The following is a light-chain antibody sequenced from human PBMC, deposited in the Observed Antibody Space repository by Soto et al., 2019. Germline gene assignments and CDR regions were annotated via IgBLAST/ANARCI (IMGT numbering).Light chain of an antibody. CDR3: QQRRYWQVT. V-gene: IGKV3-11*01. J-gene: IGKJ5*01. Sequence: EIVLTQSPVTLSLSPGERATLSCRASQSVSSNLAGYQERPGQSPRLLIYDASNRATGIPARFSGSGSGTAFTLPISSLQPEDFAIYYCQQRRYWQVTFGQGTRLEIK. CDR2: DAS. CDR1: QSVSSN.